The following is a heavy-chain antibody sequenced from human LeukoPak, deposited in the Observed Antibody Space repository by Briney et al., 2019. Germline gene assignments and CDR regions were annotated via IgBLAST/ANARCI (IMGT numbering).Heavy chain of an antibody. V-gene: IGHV3-73*01. Sequence: GGSLRLSCATSGFTFNGSALHWVRQASGQGLEWVGRIRSKAHRYATAYAASVKGRFTVSRDDSKNMAYLQMNSLKTEDTAIYYCTRRHYGDYVVDNWGQGALVTVSS. J-gene: IGHJ4*02. CDR2: IRSKAHRYAT. D-gene: IGHD4-17*01. CDR1: GFTFNGSA. CDR3: TRRHYGDYVVDN.